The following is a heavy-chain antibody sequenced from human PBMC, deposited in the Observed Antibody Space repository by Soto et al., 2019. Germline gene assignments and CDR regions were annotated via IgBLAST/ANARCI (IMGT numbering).Heavy chain of an antibody. CDR3: ASRTRITIFGVVIRDGMDV. CDR1: GFTFSSYW. D-gene: IGHD3-3*01. V-gene: IGHV3-74*01. Sequence: GGSLRLSCAASGFTFSSYWMHWVRQAPGKGLVWVSRINSDGSSTSYADSVKGRFTISRDNAKNTLYLQMNSLRAEDTAVYYCASRTRITIFGVVIRDGMDVWGQGTTVTVSS. J-gene: IGHJ6*02. CDR2: INSDGSST.